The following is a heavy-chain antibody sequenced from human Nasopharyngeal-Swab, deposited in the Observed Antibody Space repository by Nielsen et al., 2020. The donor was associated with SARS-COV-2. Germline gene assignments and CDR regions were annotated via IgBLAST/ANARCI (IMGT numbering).Heavy chain of an antibody. D-gene: IGHD2-15*01. CDR2: ISGSGGST. V-gene: IGHV3-23*01. CDR3: AKNCSGGSCLTP. J-gene: IGHJ5*02. Sequence: GGSLRLSCAASGFTSSSYAMSWVRQAPGKGLEWVSSISGSGGSTYYADSVKGRFTISRDNSKNTLYLQMDSLRAEDTAVYYCAKNCSGGSCLTPWGQGTLVTVSS. CDR1: GFTSSSYA.